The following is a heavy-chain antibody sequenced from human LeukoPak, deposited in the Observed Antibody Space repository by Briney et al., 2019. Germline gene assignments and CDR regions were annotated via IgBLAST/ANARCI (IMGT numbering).Heavy chain of an antibody. J-gene: IGHJ4*02. CDR2: ISYDGGNK. D-gene: IGHD2-21*02. V-gene: IGHV3-30-3*01. CDR3: AREVGGDSVFDY. Sequence: GGALRLSCAASGFTFSSYTMHWVRQAPGKGLEWVAVISYDGGNKYYADSVKGRFTISRDNSKNTLFLQMNSLTTEDTAVYYCAREVGGDSVFDYWGQGTLVTV. CDR1: GFTFSSYT.